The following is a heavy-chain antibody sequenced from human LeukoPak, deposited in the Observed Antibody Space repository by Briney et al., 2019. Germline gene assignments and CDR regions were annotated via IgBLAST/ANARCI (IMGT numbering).Heavy chain of an antibody. CDR3: AGDFWSGYYQYY. D-gene: IGHD3-3*01. CDR1: GGSISSYY. Sequence: ETLSLTCTVSGGSISSYYWSWIRQPPGKGLEWIGYIYYSGSTNYNPSLKSRVTISVDTSKNQFSLKLSSVTAADTAVYYCAGDFWSGYYQYYWGQGSLVTVSS. CDR2: IYYSGST. J-gene: IGHJ4*02. V-gene: IGHV4-59*01.